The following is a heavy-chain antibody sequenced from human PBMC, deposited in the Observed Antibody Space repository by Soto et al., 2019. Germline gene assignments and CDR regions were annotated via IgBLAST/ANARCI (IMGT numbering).Heavy chain of an antibody. CDR2: ISAYNGNT. Sequence: ASVKVSCKASGYTFTSYGISWVRQAPGQGLEWMGWISAYNGNTNYAQKLQGRVTMTTDTSTSTAYMELRSLRSDDTAVYYCARDHIPVLRYFDWSLDYWGQGTLVTVPS. D-gene: IGHD3-9*01. V-gene: IGHV1-18*01. CDR3: ARDHIPVLRYFDWSLDY. CDR1: GYTFTSYG. J-gene: IGHJ4*02.